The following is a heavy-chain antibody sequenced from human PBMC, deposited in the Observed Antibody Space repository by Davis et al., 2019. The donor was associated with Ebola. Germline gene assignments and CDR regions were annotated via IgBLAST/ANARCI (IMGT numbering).Heavy chain of an antibody. CDR3: ARDRSFAVGYYFDY. CDR2: IYHSWST. D-gene: IGHD6-6*01. V-gene: IGHV4-4*02. J-gene: IGHJ4*02. CDR1: GGSISSSNW. Sequence: SETLSLTCAVSGGSISSSNWWXXXXXXXGNGLEWIVEIYHSWSTNYNPSLKSRVTISVDKSKNQFSLKLSSVTAADTAVYYCARDRSFAVGYYFDYWGQGTLVTVSS.